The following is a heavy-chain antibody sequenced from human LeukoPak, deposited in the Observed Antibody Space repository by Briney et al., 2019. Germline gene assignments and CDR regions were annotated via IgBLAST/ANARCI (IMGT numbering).Heavy chain of an antibody. V-gene: IGHV1-69*13. D-gene: IGHD3-22*01. J-gene: IGHJ4*02. Sequence: SVKVSCKASGGTFSSYAISWVRQAPGEGLEWMGGIIPIFGTANYAQKFQGRVTITADESTSTAYMELSSLRSEDTAVYYCARDRPSYYDSSGYYGGDYWGQGTLVTVSS. CDR3: ARDRPSYYDSSGYYGGDY. CDR1: GGTFSSYA. CDR2: IIPIFGTA.